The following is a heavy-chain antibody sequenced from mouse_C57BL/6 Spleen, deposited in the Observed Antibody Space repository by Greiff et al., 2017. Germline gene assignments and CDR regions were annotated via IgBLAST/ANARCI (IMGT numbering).Heavy chain of an antibody. CDR1: GYTFTSYW. V-gene: IGHV1-52*01. J-gene: IGHJ3*01. Sequence: VQLQQPGAELVRPGSSVKLSCKASGYTFTSYWMHWVKQRPIQGLEWIGNIDPSDSETHYNQKFKDKATLTVDKSSSTAYMQLSSLTSEDSAVYYCARDGDYYGSSYWFAYWGQGTLVTVS. CDR3: ARDGDYYGSSYWFAY. D-gene: IGHD1-1*01. CDR2: IDPSDSET.